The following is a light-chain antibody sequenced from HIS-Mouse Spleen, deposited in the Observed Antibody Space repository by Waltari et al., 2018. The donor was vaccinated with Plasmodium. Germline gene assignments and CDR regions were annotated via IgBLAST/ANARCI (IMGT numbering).Light chain of an antibody. CDR2: AAS. J-gene: IGKJ4*01. CDR3: QQSYSTPGT. Sequence: DIQMTQSPSSLSASVGDRVTITCRAGQRISSYLNWYQQKPGKSPKLLIYAASSLQSGVPSRFSGSGSGTDFTLNISSLQPEDFATYYCQQSYSTPGTFGGGTKVEIK. V-gene: IGKV1-39*01. CDR1: QRISSY.